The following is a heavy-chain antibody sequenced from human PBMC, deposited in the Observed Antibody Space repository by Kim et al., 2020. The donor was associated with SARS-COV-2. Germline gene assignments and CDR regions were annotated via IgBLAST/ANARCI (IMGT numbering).Heavy chain of an antibody. CDR3: AREGEGYSYGYDAFDI. J-gene: IGHJ3*02. Sequence: ASVKVSCKASGYTFTGYYMHWVRQAPGQGLDWMGRINPNSGGTNYAQKFQGRVTMTRDTSISTAYMELSRLRSDDTAVYYCAREGEGYSYGYDAFDIWGQGTMVTVSS. CDR1: GYTFTGYY. CDR2: INPNSGGT. D-gene: IGHD5-18*01. V-gene: IGHV1-2*06.